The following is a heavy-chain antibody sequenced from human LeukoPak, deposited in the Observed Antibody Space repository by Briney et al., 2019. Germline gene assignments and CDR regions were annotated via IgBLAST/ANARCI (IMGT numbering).Heavy chain of an antibody. CDR3: ARGGYYDSSGRNFDY. D-gene: IGHD3-22*01. V-gene: IGHV3-7*05. J-gene: IGHJ4*02. Sequence: GGSLRLSCAVSGFTFRTYYMSWVRQRPGKGLEWVAKIKQDGSEKYYVDSVKGRFTISRDNAKNSLYLQMNSLRAEDTAVYYCARGGYYDSSGRNFDYWGQGTLVTVSS. CDR2: IKQDGSEK. CDR1: GFTFRTYY.